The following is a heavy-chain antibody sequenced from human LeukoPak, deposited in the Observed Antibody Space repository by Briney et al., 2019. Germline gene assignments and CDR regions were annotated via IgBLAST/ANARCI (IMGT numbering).Heavy chain of an antibody. Sequence: GGSLRLSCAASGFTFSNAWMSWGGQARGKGLEGGGRIKSKTDGGTTDYAAPMKGRFTISRDDSKNTLYLQMNSLKTEDTAVYYCTTADIYYYDSSGYYHWGQGTLVTVSS. CDR1: GFTFSNAW. V-gene: IGHV3-15*01. CDR2: IKSKTDGGTT. D-gene: IGHD3-22*01. CDR3: TTADIYYYDSSGYYH. J-gene: IGHJ5*02.